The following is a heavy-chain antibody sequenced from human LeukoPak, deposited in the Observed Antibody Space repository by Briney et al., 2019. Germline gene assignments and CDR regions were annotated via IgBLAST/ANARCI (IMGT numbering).Heavy chain of an antibody. V-gene: IGHV1-46*01. Sequence: ASVKVSCKASGYTFTSYYMHWVRRAPGQGLEWMGIINPSGGSTSHAQKFQGRVTMTRNTSISTAYMELSSLRSEDTAVYYCARGRGYSYGLDYWGQGTLVTVSS. D-gene: IGHD5-18*01. CDR2: INPSGGST. CDR3: ARGRGYSYGLDY. J-gene: IGHJ4*02. CDR1: GYTFTSYY.